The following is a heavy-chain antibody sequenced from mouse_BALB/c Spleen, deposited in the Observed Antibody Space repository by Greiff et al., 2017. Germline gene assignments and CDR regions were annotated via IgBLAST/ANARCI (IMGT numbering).Heavy chain of an antibody. CDR1: GYTFTSYW. J-gene: IGHJ3*01. V-gene: IGHV1S22*01. CDR2: IYPGSGST. D-gene: IGHD1-2*01. Sequence: LQQPGSELVRPGASVKLSCKASGYTFTSYWMHWVKQRPGQGLEWIGNIYPGSGSTNYDEKFKSKATLTVDTSSSTAYMQLSSLTSEDSAVYYCARNGGTTATFAYWGQGTLVTVSA. CDR3: ARNGGTTATFAY.